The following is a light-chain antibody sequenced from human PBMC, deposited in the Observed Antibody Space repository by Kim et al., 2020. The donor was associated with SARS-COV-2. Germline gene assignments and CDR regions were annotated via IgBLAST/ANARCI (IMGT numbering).Light chain of an antibody. CDR2: QDT. CDR1: KLGDKY. Sequence: SYELTQPPSVSVSPGQTAFITCSGDKLGDKYACWYQQKPGQSPVLVIYQDTKRPSGIPERFSGSNSGNTATLTISGTQAMDEADYYCQAWDSSTAVFGGGTQLTVL. J-gene: IGLJ3*02. V-gene: IGLV3-1*01. CDR3: QAWDSSTAV.